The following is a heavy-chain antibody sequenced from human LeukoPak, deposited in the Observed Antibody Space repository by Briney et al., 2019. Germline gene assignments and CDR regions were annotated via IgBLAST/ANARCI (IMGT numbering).Heavy chain of an antibody. V-gene: IGHV3-23*01. CDR1: GFTFSSYA. D-gene: IGHD2-15*01. CDR3: AKGPGYCSGSSCYSDHGSYFDY. CDR2: ISGSGVNT. J-gene: IGHJ4*02. Sequence: GGSLRLSCSASGFTFSSYAMSWVRQAPGKGLEWVSAISGSGVNTYYADSVKGRSTISRDNSKNTLYLQMNSLRAEDTAVYYCAKGPGYCSGSSCYSDHGSYFDYWGQGTLVTVSS.